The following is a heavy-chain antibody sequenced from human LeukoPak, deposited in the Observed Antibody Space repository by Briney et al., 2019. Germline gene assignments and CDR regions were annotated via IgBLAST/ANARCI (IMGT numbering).Heavy chain of an antibody. D-gene: IGHD6-13*01. CDR1: GGTFSSYA. V-gene: IGHV1-69*04. CDR3: ARQPSIAAVLSQT. CDR2: IIPILGIA. J-gene: IGHJ5*02. Sequence: ASVKVSCKASGGTFSSYAISWVRQAPGQGLEWMGRIIPILGIANYAQKFQGRVTITADKSTSTAYMELSSLRSEDTAVYYCARQPSIAAVLSQTWGQGTLVTVSS.